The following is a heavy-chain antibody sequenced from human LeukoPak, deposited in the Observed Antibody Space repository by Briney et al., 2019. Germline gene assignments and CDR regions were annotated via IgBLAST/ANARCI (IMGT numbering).Heavy chain of an antibody. CDR1: GFTFSSYS. CDR2: ISSSSYI. V-gene: IGHV3-21*01. D-gene: IGHD2-2*01. J-gene: IGHJ5*02. CDR3: AREGIVVVPAAMGPWFDP. Sequence: KPGGSLRLSCAASGFTFSSYSMNWVRQAPGKGLEWVSSISSSSYIYYADSVKGRFTISRDNAKNSLYLQMNSLRAEDTAVYYCAREGIVVVPAAMGPWFDPWGQGTLVTVSS.